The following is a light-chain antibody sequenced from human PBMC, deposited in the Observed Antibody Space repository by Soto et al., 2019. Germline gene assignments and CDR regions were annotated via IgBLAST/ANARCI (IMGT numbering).Light chain of an antibody. CDR3: QVAYILPFT. CDR1: QGINSW. Sequence: DIQMTQSPSSVSASVGDRVTITCRTSQGINSWLAWYQQKPGKAPKLLISAASSFQSGVPSRFSGSGSGTDLTLTISSLQPEDFATYDCQVAYILPFTFGGGTKVEIK. CDR2: AAS. J-gene: IGKJ4*01. V-gene: IGKV1D-12*01.